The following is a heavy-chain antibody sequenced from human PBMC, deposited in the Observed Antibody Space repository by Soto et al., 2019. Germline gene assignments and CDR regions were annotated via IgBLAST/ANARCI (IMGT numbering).Heavy chain of an antibody. CDR1: GFSLNNARMG. CDR3: ARIQGGAAAGTARLTINDY. D-gene: IGHD6-13*01. V-gene: IGHV2-26*01. CDR2: IFSNDEK. J-gene: IGHJ4*02. Sequence: QVTLKESGPVLVKPTETLTLTCTVSGFSLNNARMGVSWIRQPPGKALEWLAHIFSNDEKSYSTSLKSMLTISKDTSKSQVVITRTNMDPVDTDTYYCARIQGGAAAGTARLTINDYWGQGTLVTVSS.